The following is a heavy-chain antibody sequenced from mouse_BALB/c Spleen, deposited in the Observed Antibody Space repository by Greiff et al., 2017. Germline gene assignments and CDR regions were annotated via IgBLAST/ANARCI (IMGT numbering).Heavy chain of an antibody. Sequence: EVQLKESGPELVKPGASMKISCKASGYSFTGYTMNWVKQSHGKNLEWIGLINPYNGGTSYNQKFKGKATLTVDKSSSTAYMELLSLTSEDSAVYYCARPYRYDYYAMDYWGQGTSVTVSS. J-gene: IGHJ4*01. V-gene: IGHV1-18*01. CDR1: GYSFTGYT. D-gene: IGHD2-14*01. CDR2: INPYNGGT. CDR3: ARPYRYDYYAMDY.